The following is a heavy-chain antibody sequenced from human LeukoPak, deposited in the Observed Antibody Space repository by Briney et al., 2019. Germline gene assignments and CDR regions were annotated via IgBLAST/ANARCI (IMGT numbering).Heavy chain of an antibody. Sequence: SETLSLTCTVSGYSISSGYYWGWIRQPPGKGLEWIGSIYHSGSTYYNPSLKSRVTISVDTSKNQFSLKLSSVTAADTAVYYCASSGSYFQADYWGQGTLSPSPQ. V-gene: IGHV4-38-2*02. D-gene: IGHD3-10*01. CDR3: ASSGSYFQADY. J-gene: IGHJ4*02. CDR2: IYHSGST. CDR1: GYSISSGYY.